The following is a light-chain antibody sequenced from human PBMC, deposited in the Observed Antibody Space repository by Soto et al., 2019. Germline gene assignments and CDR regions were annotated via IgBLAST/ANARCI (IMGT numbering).Light chain of an antibody. J-gene: IGKJ1*01. Sequence: EIVMTQSPATLSVSPGERATLSCRASQSVSSNLAWYQQKPGQAPRLLIYGASTRATGIPARFSGSGSGTEFTLTISSLQSEDFAVYFCQHYSNWPRWTFGQGTKVEIK. CDR1: QSVSSN. CDR3: QHYSNWPRWT. V-gene: IGKV3-15*01. CDR2: GAS.